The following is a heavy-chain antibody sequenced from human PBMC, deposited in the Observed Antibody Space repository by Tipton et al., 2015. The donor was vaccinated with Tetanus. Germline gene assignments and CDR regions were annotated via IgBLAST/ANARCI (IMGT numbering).Heavy chain of an antibody. D-gene: IGHD4-17*01. CDR2: LYTSGSA. Sequence: TLSLTCTVSGGSISSYYWTWIRQPAGKGLEWIGRLYTSGSANYNPSLKSRVTMSVDTSKNQFSLKLSSVTAADTAVYYCARDRGLTTGGGIGMDVWGQGTTVTVSS. CDR3: ARDRGLTTGGGIGMDV. CDR1: GGSISSYY. V-gene: IGHV4-4*07. J-gene: IGHJ6*02.